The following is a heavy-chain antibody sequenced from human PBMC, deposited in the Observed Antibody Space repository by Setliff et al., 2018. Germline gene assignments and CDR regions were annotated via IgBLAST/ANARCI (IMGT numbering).Heavy chain of an antibody. J-gene: IGHJ6*02. CDR1: GYTFTGYY. CDR3: ARGPRITIFGVVSLSLYGMDV. V-gene: IGHV1-2*04. Sequence: ASVKVSCQASGYTFTGYYMHWVRQAPGQGLEWMGWINPNSGGTNYAQKFQGWVTMTRDTSISTAYMELSRLRSDDTAVYYCARGPRITIFGVVSLSLYGMDVWGQGTTVTVSS. D-gene: IGHD3-3*01. CDR2: INPNSGGT.